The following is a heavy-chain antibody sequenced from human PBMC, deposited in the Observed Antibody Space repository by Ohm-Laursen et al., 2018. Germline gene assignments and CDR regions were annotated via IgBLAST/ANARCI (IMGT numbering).Heavy chain of an antibody. CDR1: GFTFSNYA. V-gene: IGHV3-23*01. Sequence: SLRLSCTASGFTFSNYAMSWVRQAPGKGLEWVSAISGSGGSTHYADSVKGRFTISRDNSKNTVNLQMNSLRGEDTALYYCAKDGSIAAASTSNFDYWGQGTLVTVSS. D-gene: IGHD6-13*01. J-gene: IGHJ4*02. CDR2: ISGSGGST. CDR3: AKDGSIAAASTSNFDY.